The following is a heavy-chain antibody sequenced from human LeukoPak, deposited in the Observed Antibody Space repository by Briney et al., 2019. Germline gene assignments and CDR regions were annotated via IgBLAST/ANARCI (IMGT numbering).Heavy chain of an antibody. D-gene: IGHD6-19*01. CDR2: ISYDGSNK. Sequence: PGRSLRLSCAASGFTFSSYGMHWVRQAPGKGLEWVAVISYDGSNKYYADSVKGRFTISRDNSKNTLYLQMNSLRAEDTAVYYCAKDGYSSGWFISWDYYYGMDVWGKGTMVTVSS. V-gene: IGHV3-30*18. CDR1: GFTFSSYG. J-gene: IGHJ6*04. CDR3: AKDGYSSGWFISWDYYYGMDV.